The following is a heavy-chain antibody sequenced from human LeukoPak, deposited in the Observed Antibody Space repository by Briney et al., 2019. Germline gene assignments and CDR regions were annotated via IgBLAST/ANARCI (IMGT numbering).Heavy chain of an antibody. CDR2: INHSGST. V-gene: IGHV4-34*01. D-gene: IGHD3-3*01. Sequence: SETLSLTCAVYGGSFSSYYWSWIRQPPGKGLEWIGEINHSGSTNYNPSLKSRVTISVDTSKNQFSLKLSSVTAADTAVYYCARIRVLRFLEWLDWFDPWGQGTLVTVSS. CDR1: GGSFSSYY. CDR3: ARIRVLRFLEWLDWFDP. J-gene: IGHJ5*02.